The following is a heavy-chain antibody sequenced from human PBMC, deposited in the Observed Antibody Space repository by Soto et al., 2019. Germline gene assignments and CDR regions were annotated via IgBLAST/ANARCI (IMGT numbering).Heavy chain of an antibody. CDR1: GFSFSDYS. V-gene: IGHV3-48*02. J-gene: IGHJ4*02. Sequence: LVESGGALVYPGGSLILSCLASGFSFSDYSMNWVRPAPGKGLQWVSYIYSSSDKTYYADSVKGRFTVSRDNAKNALFLEMNSLRDDDTATYYCARLPKGSLVTAWGQGTRVTVSS. D-gene: IGHD2-21*02. CDR2: IYSSSDKT. CDR3: ARLPKGSLVTA.